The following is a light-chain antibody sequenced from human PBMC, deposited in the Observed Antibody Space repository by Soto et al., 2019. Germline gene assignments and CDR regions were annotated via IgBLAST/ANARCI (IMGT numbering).Light chain of an antibody. CDR2: EVS. Sequence: QSVLTQPASVSGSPGQSITISCTGTSSDVGSYNLVSWYQQHPGKAPKLMIYEVSKRPSGVSNRFSGSKSGNTASLTISGLQAEDEADYYCCSYAGSSTYVFGTGTKGT. V-gene: IGLV2-23*02. CDR3: CSYAGSSTYV. CDR1: SSDVGSYNL. J-gene: IGLJ1*01.